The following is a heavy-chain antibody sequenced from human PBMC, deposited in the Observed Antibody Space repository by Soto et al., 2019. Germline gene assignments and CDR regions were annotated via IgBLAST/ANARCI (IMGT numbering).Heavy chain of an antibody. CDR1: GGTFSSHA. V-gene: IGHV1-69*01. CDR2: IIPMFATP. J-gene: IGHJ4*02. Sequence: QVQLVQSGAEVKKPGSSVKVSCKASGGTFSSHAISWVRQAPGQGLEWMGGIIPMFATPNYAEKFQGRLSITADESTTTVYMQLSSLISQNTAVYYCARQFDYDSSGHYYAYWGQGTLVTVSS. D-gene: IGHD3-22*01. CDR3: ARQFDYDSSGHYYAY.